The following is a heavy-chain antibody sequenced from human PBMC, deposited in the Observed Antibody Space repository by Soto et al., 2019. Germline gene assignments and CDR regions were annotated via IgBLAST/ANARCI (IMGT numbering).Heavy chain of an antibody. CDR1: GFTFSIYA. Sequence: GSLRLSCAASGFTFSIYAMTWVRQAPGKGLKWVSTISGSGTSAYYAVSVQGRFTFSRDNSKNTLYLQMNSLRAEYTAVYYCAKMSDGWYGAFHIWGQGTMVTVSS. D-gene: IGHD6-19*01. J-gene: IGHJ3*02. V-gene: IGHV3-23*01. CDR2: ISGSGTSA. CDR3: AKMSDGWYGAFHI.